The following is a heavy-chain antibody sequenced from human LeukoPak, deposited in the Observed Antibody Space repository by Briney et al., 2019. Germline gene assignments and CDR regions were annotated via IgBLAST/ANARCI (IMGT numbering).Heavy chain of an antibody. V-gene: IGHV1-2*02. D-gene: IGHD1-26*01. CDR1: GYTFTGYY. CDR3: ARVYRSRELLLGY. CDR2: INPNSGGT. Sequence: GASVKVSCKASGYTFTGYYMHWVRQAPGQGLEWMGWINPNSGGTNYAQKFQGRVTMTRDTSISTAYMELSRLRSEDTAVYYCARVYRSRELLLGYWGQGTLVTVSS. J-gene: IGHJ4*02.